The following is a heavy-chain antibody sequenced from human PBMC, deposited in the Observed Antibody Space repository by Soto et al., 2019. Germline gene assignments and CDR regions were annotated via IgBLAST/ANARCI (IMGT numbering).Heavy chain of an antibody. CDR2: ISAYYGNT. D-gene: IGHD3-10*01. Sequence: QVQLVQSGAEVKKPGAPVKVSCKASGYTFTSYGISWVRQAPGQGLEWMGWISAYYGNTNYAQKLQGRVTMTTDTSTSKAYMELRSLRSDDTAVYYCARDSMVRGVITGFDSWGQGTLVAVSS. V-gene: IGHV1-18*01. CDR1: GYTFTSYG. J-gene: IGHJ5*01. CDR3: ARDSMVRGVITGFDS.